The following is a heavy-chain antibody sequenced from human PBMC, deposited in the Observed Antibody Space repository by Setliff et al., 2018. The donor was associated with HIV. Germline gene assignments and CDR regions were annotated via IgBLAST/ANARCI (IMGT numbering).Heavy chain of an antibody. CDR2: IYHSGST. CDR1: GGSISSSSYY. CDR3: ARHRDPPGSSWIYYYYYMDL. D-gene: IGHD6-13*01. Sequence: SETLSLTCTVSGGSISSSSYYWGWIRQPPGKGLEWIGSIYHSGSTYYNPSLKSRVSISVDTSKNQFSLKLSSVTAADTGVYYCARHRDPPGSSWIYYYYYMDLWGEGTTVTVSS. V-gene: IGHV4-39*01. J-gene: IGHJ6*03.